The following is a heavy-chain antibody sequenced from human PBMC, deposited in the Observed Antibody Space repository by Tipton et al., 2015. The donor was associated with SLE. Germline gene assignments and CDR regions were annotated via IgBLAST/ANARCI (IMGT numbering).Heavy chain of an antibody. CDR2: IYYSGST. V-gene: IGHV4-59*01. J-gene: IGHJ6*03. CDR3: ARVPFYYYYYMDV. Sequence: TLSLTCTVSGGSISSYYWSWIRQPPGKGLEWIGYIYYSGSTNYNPSLKSRVAMSVDTSKNQFSLRLSSVTAADTTIYYCARVPFYYYYYMDVWGKGTTVTVSS. CDR1: GGSISSYY.